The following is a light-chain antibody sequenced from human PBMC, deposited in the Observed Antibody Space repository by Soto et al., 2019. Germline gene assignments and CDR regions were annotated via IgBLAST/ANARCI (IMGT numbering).Light chain of an antibody. Sequence: QSALTQPASVSGSPGQSITISYTGTSSDVGGYNYVSWYQQHPGKAPKLMIFDVSNRPSGVSNRFSGSKSGNTASLTISGLQPEDEADYYCTSYTSSSTPYVFGTGTKVTVL. CDR1: SSDVGGYNY. CDR3: TSYTSSSTPYV. J-gene: IGLJ1*01. CDR2: DVS. V-gene: IGLV2-14*03.